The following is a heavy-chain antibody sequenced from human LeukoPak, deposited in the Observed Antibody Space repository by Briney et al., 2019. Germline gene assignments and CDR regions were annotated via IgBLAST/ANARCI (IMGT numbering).Heavy chain of an antibody. V-gene: IGHV3-30*04. CDR1: GFTFSSYA. CDR3: AKDRCSNGIGCYYYYMDV. CDR2: ISYDGSNK. Sequence: GGSLRLSCAASGFTFSSYAMHWVRQAPGKGLEWVAVISYDGSNKYYADSVKGRFSISRDSSKNILYLQLNSLRAEDTAVYYCAKDRCSNGIGCYYYYMDVWGKGTTVTISS. D-gene: IGHD2-8*01. J-gene: IGHJ6*03.